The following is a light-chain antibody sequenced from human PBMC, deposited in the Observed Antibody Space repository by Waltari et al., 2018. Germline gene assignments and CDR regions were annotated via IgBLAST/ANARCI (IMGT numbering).Light chain of an antibody. J-gene: IGKJ1*01. CDR2: HAS. CDR3: QKYVNLPAT. Sequence: TLSCRASESVSKYLAWYQQKPGQAPRLLIYHASIRATGIPDRFSGSGSGTDFSLTISRLEPEDSAVYYCQKYVNLPATFGRGTKVEIK. CDR1: ESVSKY. V-gene: IGKV3-20*01.